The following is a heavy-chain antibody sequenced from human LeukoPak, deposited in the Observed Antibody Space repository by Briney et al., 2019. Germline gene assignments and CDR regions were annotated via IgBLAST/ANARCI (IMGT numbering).Heavy chain of an antibody. V-gene: IGHV3-21*01. D-gene: IGHD1-14*01. Sequence: PGGSLRLSCSASGFTFNIYSMNWVRQAPGKGLEWVSSISGRSGYIYYADSVKGRFTISRDNANNSLFLQMNSLRPEDTAIYYCARDRRYKPEQKAFDIWGQGTMLTVSS. CDR3: ARDRRYKPEQKAFDI. J-gene: IGHJ3*02. CDR1: GFTFNIYS. CDR2: ISGRSGYI.